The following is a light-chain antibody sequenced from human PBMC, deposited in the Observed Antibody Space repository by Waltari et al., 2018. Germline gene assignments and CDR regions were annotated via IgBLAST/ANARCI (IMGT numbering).Light chain of an antibody. J-gene: IGKJ4*01. CDR2: AAS. Sequence: QSPSSLSASVGDRVTISCRASQGIFSALAWYQQKPGQPPKLLIYAASTLESGVPSRFSGSGSGTDFTLTISSLEAEDFATYYCQQFNTYPLTFGGGTRVDIK. V-gene: IGKV1-13*02. CDR1: QGIFSA. CDR3: QQFNTYPLT.